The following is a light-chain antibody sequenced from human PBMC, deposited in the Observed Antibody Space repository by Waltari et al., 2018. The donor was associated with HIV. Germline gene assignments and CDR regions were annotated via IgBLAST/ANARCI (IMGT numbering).Light chain of an antibody. Sequence: EIVLTQSPGTLSLSPGDRATLSCRASQSVSSTYLGWHQQRPGQAPRLLIYSTYSRAPDVPDSFSGSGSGTDFTLTISRLEPEDFAVYYCQQYGNSPITFGQGTRLEIK. J-gene: IGKJ5*01. CDR1: QSVSSTY. CDR3: QQYGNSPIT. CDR2: STY. V-gene: IGKV3-20*01.